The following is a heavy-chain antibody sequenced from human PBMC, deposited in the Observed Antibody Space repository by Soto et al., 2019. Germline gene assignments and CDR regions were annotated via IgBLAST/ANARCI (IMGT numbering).Heavy chain of an antibody. CDR2: ISYDGTKK. Sequence: QVQQVESGGGVVHPGQSLRLSCTASRFTFSDYAIHWVRQAPGKGLEWVAAISYDGTKKYYADSVKGRFTISRDSPKTAVFVQMNSLRPDDTAVYYCATTGGYRVETPTSRFSYFDYWGQGTLVTVAS. CDR3: ATTGGYRVETPTSRFSYFDY. J-gene: IGHJ4*02. D-gene: IGHD7-27*01. V-gene: IGHV3-30-3*01. CDR1: RFTFSDYA.